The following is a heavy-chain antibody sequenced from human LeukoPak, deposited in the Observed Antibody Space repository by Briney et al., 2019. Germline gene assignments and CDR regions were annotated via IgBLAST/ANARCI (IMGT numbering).Heavy chain of an antibody. D-gene: IGHD3-16*01. CDR3: AKAMGAGDAFDI. Sequence: GGSLRLSCAASGFTFSSYGMSWVRQAPGKGLEWVSAISGSGGSTYYADSVKGRFTISRDNAKNSLYLQMNSLRAEDMALYYCAKAMGAGDAFDIWGQGTMVTVSS. CDR2: ISGSGGST. J-gene: IGHJ3*02. V-gene: IGHV3-23*01. CDR1: GFTFSSYG.